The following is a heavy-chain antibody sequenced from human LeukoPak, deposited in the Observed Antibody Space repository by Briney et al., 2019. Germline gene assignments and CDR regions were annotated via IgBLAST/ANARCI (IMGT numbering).Heavy chain of an antibody. CDR3: ARPYYYDSSGYWY. CDR1: GFTFSSYG. Sequence: PGGSLRLSCAASGFTFSSYGMSWVRQAPGKGLEWVSAISGSGGSTYYADSVKGRFTISRDNSKNTLYLQMNSLRAEDTAVYYCARPYYYDSSGYWYWGQGTLVTVSS. D-gene: IGHD3-22*01. CDR2: ISGSGGST. J-gene: IGHJ4*02. V-gene: IGHV3-23*01.